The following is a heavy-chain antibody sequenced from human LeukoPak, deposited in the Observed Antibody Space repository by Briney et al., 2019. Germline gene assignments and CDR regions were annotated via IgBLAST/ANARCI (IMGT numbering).Heavy chain of an antibody. CDR1: LDSIKSHY. Sequence: SETLSLTCSVSLDSIKSHYRSWIRQPPGKGLEWLWFVSASGSTNYNPSFKSRVTITIDTSRSHFSLTVYFVTDGLTAVYFPARGRWLFDYWGQGAMVTVSS. CDR3: ARGRWLFDY. CDR2: VSASGST. D-gene: IGHD5-24*01. J-gene: IGHJ4*02. V-gene: IGHV4-59*11.